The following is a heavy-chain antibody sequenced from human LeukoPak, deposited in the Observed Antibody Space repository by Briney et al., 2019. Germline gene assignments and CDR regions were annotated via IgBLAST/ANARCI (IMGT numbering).Heavy chain of an antibody. CDR1: GLTVSSNS. CDR3: ARRAGAYSHPYDY. Sequence: GGSLRLSCTVSGLTVSSNSMSWVRQAPGKGLEWVSFIYSGTIHYSDSVKGRFTISRDNSKNTLYLQMNSLRAEDTAVYYCARRAGAYSHPYDYWGQGTLVTVSS. J-gene: IGHJ4*02. D-gene: IGHD4/OR15-4a*01. V-gene: IGHV3-53*01. CDR2: IYSGTI.